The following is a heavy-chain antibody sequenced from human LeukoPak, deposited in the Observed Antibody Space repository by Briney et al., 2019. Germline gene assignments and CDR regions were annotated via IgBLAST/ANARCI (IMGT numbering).Heavy chain of an antibody. J-gene: IGHJ6*02. CDR1: GGSISSYY. Sequence: PPQTLSLTCTVSGGSISSYYWSWIRQPPGKGLEWIGYIYYTGSTNYNPSLKSRVTISVDTSKNQFSLKLSSVTAADTAVYYCARSAGRSYYGMDVWGQGTTVTVSS. CDR3: ARSAGRSYYGMDV. V-gene: IGHV4-59*01. CDR2: IYYTGST.